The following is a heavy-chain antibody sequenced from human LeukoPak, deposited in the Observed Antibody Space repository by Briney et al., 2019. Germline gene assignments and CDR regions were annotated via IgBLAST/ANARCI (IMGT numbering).Heavy chain of an antibody. CDR3: ARLGRYCTNGVCSYYYYGMDV. CDR2: IKQDGSEK. J-gene: IGHJ6*02. V-gene: IGHV3-7*01. Sequence: GGSLRLSCAASGFTFSSYWMSWVRQAPGKGLEWVANIKQDGSEKYYVDSVKGRFTISRDNAKNSLYLQMNSLRAEDTAVYYCARLGRYCTNGVCSYYYYGMDVWGQGTTVTVSS. D-gene: IGHD2-8*01. CDR1: GFTFSSYW.